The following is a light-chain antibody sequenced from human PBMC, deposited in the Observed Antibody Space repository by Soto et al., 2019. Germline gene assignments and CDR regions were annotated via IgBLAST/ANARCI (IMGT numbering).Light chain of an antibody. Sequence: QSVLTQPASVSGSPGQSITISCTGTSSDIGRFNYVSWYQQHPGKVPKLMIYEVSNRPSAVSNRFSGSKSGNTASLTISGLQAEDEADYYCSSLTISNTQVFGGGTKLTVL. V-gene: IGLV2-14*01. CDR2: EVS. CDR3: SSLTISNTQV. CDR1: SSDIGRFNY. J-gene: IGLJ3*02.